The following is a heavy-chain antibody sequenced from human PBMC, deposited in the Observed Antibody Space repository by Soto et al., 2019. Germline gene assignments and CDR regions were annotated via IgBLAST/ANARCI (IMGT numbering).Heavy chain of an antibody. Sequence: GASVKVSCKASGYTFTSYGISWVRQAPGQGLEWMGWISAYNGNTNYAQKLQGRVTMTTDTSTSTAYMELRSLRSDDTAVYYCASQEYCSSTSCYTDLGYWGQGTLVTVSS. CDR2: ISAYNGNT. CDR3: ASQEYCSSTSCYTDLGY. J-gene: IGHJ4*02. CDR1: GYTFTSYG. D-gene: IGHD2-2*02. V-gene: IGHV1-18*01.